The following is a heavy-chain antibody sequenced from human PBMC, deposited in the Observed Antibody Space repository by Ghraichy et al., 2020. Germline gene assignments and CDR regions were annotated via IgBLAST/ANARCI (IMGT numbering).Heavy chain of an antibody. V-gene: IGHV3-23*01. CDR1: GFTFSSYA. D-gene: IGHD6-19*01. CDR3: AKDIGERYTSGWYAGDY. J-gene: IGHJ4*02. Sequence: GGSLRLSCAASGFTFSSYAMSWVRQAPGKGLEWVSGISGSGGTTYYPDSVKGRFTISRDNSKNTLYLQMNSLRAEDTAVYYCAKDIGERYTSGWYAGDYWGQGILVTVSA. CDR2: ISGSGGTT.